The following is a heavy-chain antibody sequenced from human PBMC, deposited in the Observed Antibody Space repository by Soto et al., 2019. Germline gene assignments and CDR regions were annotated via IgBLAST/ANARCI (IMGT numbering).Heavy chain of an antibody. CDR3: ARGPEGYAFEI. J-gene: IGHJ3*02. Sequence: GGSLRLSCAASGFTFSSYAVHWVRQAPGKGLEYVSTISRNGGSTYYANSVKGRFTISRDNSKNTLFLQMGSLRAEDMAVYYCARGPEGYAFEIWGQGTMVTVSS. V-gene: IGHV3-64*01. CDR2: ISRNGGST. CDR1: GFTFSSYA.